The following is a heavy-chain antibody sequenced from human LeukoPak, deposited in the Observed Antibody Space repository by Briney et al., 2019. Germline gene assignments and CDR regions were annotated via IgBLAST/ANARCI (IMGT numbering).Heavy chain of an antibody. CDR2: IYYSGIT. V-gene: IGHV4-39*01. Sequence: PSETLSLTCTVSGGSISSSDYQWGWIRQTPGRGLEWIGSIYYSGITHYNPSLKSRVTISVDTSKKQFSLRLTSVTAADTAVYYCARVGHVLRYFDWWVAFDIWGQGTMVTVSS. J-gene: IGHJ3*02. CDR3: ARVGHVLRYFDWWVAFDI. CDR1: GGSISSSDYQ. D-gene: IGHD3-9*01.